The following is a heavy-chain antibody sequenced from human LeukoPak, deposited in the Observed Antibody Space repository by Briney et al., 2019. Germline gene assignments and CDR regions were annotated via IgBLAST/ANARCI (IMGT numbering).Heavy chain of an antibody. D-gene: IGHD3-22*01. CDR3: ARERGDSSGYYFDY. CDR2: IYTSGST. V-gene: IGHV4-61*02. J-gene: IGHJ4*02. CDR1: GGSISSGSYY. Sequence: SETLSLTCTVSGGSISSGSYYWSWIRQPAGKGLEWIGRIYTSGSTNYNPSLKSRVTMSVDTSENQFSLKLSSVTAADTAVCYCARERGDSSGYYFDYWGQGTLVTVSS.